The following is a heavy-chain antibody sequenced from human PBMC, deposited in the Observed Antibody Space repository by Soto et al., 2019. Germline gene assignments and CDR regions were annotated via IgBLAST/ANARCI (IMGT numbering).Heavy chain of an antibody. J-gene: IGHJ6*03. Sequence: EVQLVESGGGLVKPGGSLRLSCAASGFTFSNAWMSWVRQAPGKGLEWVGRIKSKTDGGTTDYAAPVKGRFTISRGHSQNPLYRQMNRLKVEVTAVYYCTASPTGVVVAATPSLRYYYYDMDVWGKGTTVTVSS. CDR3: TASPTGVVVAATPSLRYYYYDMDV. V-gene: IGHV3-15*01. CDR2: IKSKTDGGTT. D-gene: IGHD2-15*01. CDR1: GFTFSNAW.